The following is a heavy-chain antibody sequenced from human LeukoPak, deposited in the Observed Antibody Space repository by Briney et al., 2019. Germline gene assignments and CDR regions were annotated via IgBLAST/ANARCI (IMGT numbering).Heavy chain of an antibody. CDR1: GYTFTSYY. Sequence: ASVKVSCKASGYTFTSYYMHWVRQAPGQGLEWMGWISAYNDNTNYAQKYQGRVTMSTVTSTSTAYMELRSLRSDDTAVYYCARARSHYWENWFDPWGQGTLVTVSS. CDR2: ISAYNDNT. J-gene: IGHJ5*02. D-gene: IGHD1-26*01. CDR3: ARARSHYWENWFDP. V-gene: IGHV1-18*04.